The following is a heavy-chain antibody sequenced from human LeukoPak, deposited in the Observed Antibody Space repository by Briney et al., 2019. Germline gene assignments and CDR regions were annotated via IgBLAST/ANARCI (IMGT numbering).Heavy chain of an antibody. V-gene: IGHV3-23*01. J-gene: IGHJ4*02. D-gene: IGHD4-23*01. CDR3: AKEVTPGALLYGPFDY. CDR2: VIASGGGT. Sequence: GGALRVSCAASEFIFSRYGMRWVRAAPGKGLEGGSAVIASGGGTYYADSVKGRFTISRDNSRNTLYLEMNSLRAEDTAIYYCAKEVTPGALLYGPFDYWGQGTLVTVSS. CDR1: EFIFSRYG.